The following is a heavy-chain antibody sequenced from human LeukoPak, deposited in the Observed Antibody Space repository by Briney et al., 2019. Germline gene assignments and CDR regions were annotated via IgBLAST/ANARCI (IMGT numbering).Heavy chain of an antibody. J-gene: IGHJ4*02. CDR3: ARVPRGSGSYGPFDY. CDR2: ISSSSSYI. Sequence: PGGSLRLSCAASGFTFISYSMNWVRQAPGKGLKWVSSISSSSSYIYYADSVKGRFTISRDNAKNSLYLQMNSLRAEDTAVYYCARVPRGSGSYGPFDYWGQGTLVTVSS. D-gene: IGHD1-26*01. CDR1: GFTFISYS. V-gene: IGHV3-21*01.